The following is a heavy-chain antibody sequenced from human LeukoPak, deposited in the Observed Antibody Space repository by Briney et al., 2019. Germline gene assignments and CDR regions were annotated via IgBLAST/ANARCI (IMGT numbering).Heavy chain of an antibody. CDR1: GYTFTSYG. CDR2: ISAYNGNT. J-gene: IGHJ4*02. CDR3: ARDLMVRGFNNFGY. D-gene: IGHD3-10*01. V-gene: IGHV1-18*01. Sequence: GASVKVSCKASGYTFTSYGISWVRQAPGQGLEWMGWISAYNGNTNYAQKLQGRVTMTTDTSTSTAYMELRSLRSDDTAMYYCARDLMVRGFNNFGYWGQGTLVTVSS.